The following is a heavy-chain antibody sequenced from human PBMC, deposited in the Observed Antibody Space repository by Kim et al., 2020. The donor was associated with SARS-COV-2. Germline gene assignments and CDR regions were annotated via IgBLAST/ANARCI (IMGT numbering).Heavy chain of an antibody. CDR1: GFTFSSYG. CDR3: ARVGDSSGYYVSYFDY. J-gene: IGHJ4*02. CDR2: ISYDGSNK. D-gene: IGHD3-22*01. V-gene: IGHV3-33*05. Sequence: GGSLRLSCAASGFTFSSYGMHWVRQAPGKGLEWVAVISYDGSNKYYADSVKGRFTISRDNSKNTLYLQMNSLRAEDTAVYYCARVGDSSGYYVSYFDYWGQGTLVTVSS.